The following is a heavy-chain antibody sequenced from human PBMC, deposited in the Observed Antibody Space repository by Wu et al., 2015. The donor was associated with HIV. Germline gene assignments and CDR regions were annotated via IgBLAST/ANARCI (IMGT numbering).Heavy chain of an antibody. J-gene: IGHJ4*02. CDR3: ATYYGPESSFDY. CDR1: GYTFIDYY. CDR2: INPNNGGT. V-gene: IGHV1-2*02. D-gene: IGHD3-10*01. Sequence: QVQLVQSGAEVKKPGASVKVSRKASGYTFIDYYMHWVRQAPGQGLEWMGWINPNNGGTNYAQKFQGRVTMTRDTSISTAYMELSRLRSDDTAVYYCATYYGPESSFDYVGPGNAGHRLL.